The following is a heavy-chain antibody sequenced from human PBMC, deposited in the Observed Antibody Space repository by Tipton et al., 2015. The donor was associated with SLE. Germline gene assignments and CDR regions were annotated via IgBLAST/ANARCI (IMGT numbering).Heavy chain of an antibody. CDR3: ARGSSSGWYLNWFDP. D-gene: IGHD6-19*01. J-gene: IGHJ5*02. CDR2: ISSNGGST. CDR1: GFTFSSYA. V-gene: IGHV3-64*01. Sequence: PLRLSCAASGFTFSSYAMHWVRQAPGKGLEYVSAISSNGGSTYYANSVKGRFTISRDNSKNTLYLQMGSLRAEDMAVYYCARGSSSGWYLNWFDPWGQGTLVTVSS.